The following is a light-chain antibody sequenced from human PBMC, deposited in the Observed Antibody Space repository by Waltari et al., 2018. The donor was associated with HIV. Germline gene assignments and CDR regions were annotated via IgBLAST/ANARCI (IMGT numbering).Light chain of an antibody. J-gene: IGLJ3*02. CDR1: ARPKQS. Sequence: SYELTQPPSVSVSPGQTARVPCSGDARPKQSTVWYQQKAGQAPVLVIYKDSERPSGIPERFSASTAGTTVTLTIIGVQAEDEADYYCQSADNSGCWVFGGGTKLTVL. CDR2: KDS. V-gene: IGLV3-25*03. CDR3: QSADNSGCWV.